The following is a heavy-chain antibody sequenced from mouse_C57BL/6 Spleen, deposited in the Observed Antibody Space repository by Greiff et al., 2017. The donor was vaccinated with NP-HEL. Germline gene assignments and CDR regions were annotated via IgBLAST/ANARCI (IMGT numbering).Heavy chain of an antibody. CDR2: IYPGSGNT. Sequence: QVQLQQSGAELVRPGASVKLSCKASGYTFTDYYINWVKQRPGQGLEWIARIYPGSGNTYYNEKFKGKATLTAEKSSSTAYMQLSSLTSEDSAVYFCARYRGSSYNFDYWGQGTTLTVSS. D-gene: IGHD1-1*01. CDR1: GYTFTDYY. V-gene: IGHV1-76*01. CDR3: ARYRGSSYNFDY. J-gene: IGHJ2*01.